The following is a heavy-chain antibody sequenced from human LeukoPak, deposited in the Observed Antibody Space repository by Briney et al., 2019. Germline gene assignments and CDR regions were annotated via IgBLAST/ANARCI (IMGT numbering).Heavy chain of an antibody. D-gene: IGHD1-26*01. J-gene: IGHJ4*02. V-gene: IGHV3-74*01. CDR1: GFTFSSYW. CDR2: INSDGSST. Sequence: GGSLRLSCAASGFTFSSYWMHWVRQAPGKGLVWVSRINSDGSSTSYADSVKGRFTISRDNAKNTLYLQMNSLRAEDTAVYYCAGGFGSYGHFDYWGQGTLVTVSS. CDR3: AGGFGSYGHFDY.